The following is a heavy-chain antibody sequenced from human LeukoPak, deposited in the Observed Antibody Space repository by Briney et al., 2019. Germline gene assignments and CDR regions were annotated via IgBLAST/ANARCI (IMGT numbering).Heavy chain of an antibody. CDR3: ARDRGFSGYFDN. D-gene: IGHD1-14*01. CDR2: IGSGGVTI. V-gene: IGHV3-48*04. CDR1: GFSFSSYG. J-gene: IGHJ4*02. Sequence: GGSLRLSCAASGFSFSSYGMNWVRQAPGKGLEWVSFIGSGGVTIYYADSVKGRFIISRDNAKNSLSLQMNGLRAEDTAVYYCARDRGFSGYFDNWGQGALVTVSS.